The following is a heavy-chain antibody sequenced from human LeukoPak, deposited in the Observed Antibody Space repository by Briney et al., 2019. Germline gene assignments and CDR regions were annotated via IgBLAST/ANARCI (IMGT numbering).Heavy chain of an antibody. CDR1: GFTFSSYS. J-gene: IGHJ5*02. V-gene: IGHV3-48*02. CDR2: ITASGTAM. D-gene: IGHD3-16*01. Sequence: PGGSLRLSCAASGFTFSSYSMNWVRQAPGKGLEWVSHITASGTAMFYADSVKGRFAISRDNAKNLLFLEMNSLRDEDTAIYYCVRDDWGPGDHWGQGTVVTVSS. CDR3: VRDDWGPGDH.